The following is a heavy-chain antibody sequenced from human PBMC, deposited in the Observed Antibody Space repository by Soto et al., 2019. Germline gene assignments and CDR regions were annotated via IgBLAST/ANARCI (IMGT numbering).Heavy chain of an antibody. D-gene: IGHD4-17*01. V-gene: IGHV1-46*01. Sequence: QVQVQQSGAEVKEPGASVRISCKASGYTFISYYMHWVRQAPGQGLGWMGIIDPSGARTTYAQRFRPRVTMTWEMSRSTVYMDMTSLRPDDKGVYFCGTTIIYGDPGDHWGQGTVVSVSS. J-gene: IGHJ4*02. CDR2: IDPSGART. CDR1: GYTFISYY. CDR3: GTTIIYGDPGDH.